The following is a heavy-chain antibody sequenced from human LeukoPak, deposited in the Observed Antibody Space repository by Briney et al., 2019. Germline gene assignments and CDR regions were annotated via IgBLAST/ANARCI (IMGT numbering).Heavy chain of an antibody. D-gene: IGHD3-3*01. CDR1: GFTFSTYN. Sequence: GGSLRLSCAASGFTFSTYNMNWVRQAPGKGLESVSSISYSSSYIYYADSVKGRFTISRDDAKNSLYLQMNSLRAEDPAVYYCARVRVRAYDFWSGYHDYWGQGTLVTVSS. V-gene: IGHV3-21*01. CDR3: ARVRVRAYDFWSGYHDY. CDR2: ISYSSSYI. J-gene: IGHJ4*02.